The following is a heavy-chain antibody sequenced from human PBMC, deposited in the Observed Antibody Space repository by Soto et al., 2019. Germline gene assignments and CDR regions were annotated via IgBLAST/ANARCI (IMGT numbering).Heavy chain of an antibody. CDR1: GGSFSGYY. J-gene: IGHJ6*02. CDR2: INHSGST. CDR3: ARRQSVAALLQYSYYYGMDV. Sequence: SETLSLTCAVYGGSFSGYYWSWIRQPPGKGLEWIGEINHSGSTNYNPSLKSRVTISVDTSKNQFSLKLSSVTAADTAVYYCARRQSVAALLQYSYYYGMDVSGQVNTVTVCS. D-gene: IGHD2-15*01. V-gene: IGHV4-34*01.